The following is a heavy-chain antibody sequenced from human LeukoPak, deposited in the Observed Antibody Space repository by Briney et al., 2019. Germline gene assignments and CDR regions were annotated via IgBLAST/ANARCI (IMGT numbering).Heavy chain of an antibody. V-gene: IGHV3-23*01. Sequence: PGGSLRLSCAASGFTVSSNYMSWVRQAPGKGLEWVSAISGSGGSTYYADSVKGRFTISRDNSKNSLFLQMNSLRAEDTAIYYCARDYGSGLLFDCWGQGTLVTVSS. D-gene: IGHD3-10*01. CDR1: GFTVSSNY. J-gene: IGHJ4*02. CDR3: ARDYGSGLLFDC. CDR2: ISGSGGST.